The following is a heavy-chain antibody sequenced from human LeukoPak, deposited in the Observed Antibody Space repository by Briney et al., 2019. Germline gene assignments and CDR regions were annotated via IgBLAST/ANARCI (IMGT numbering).Heavy chain of an antibody. Sequence: SETLSLTCTVSGGSIRSYYWSWIRQPAGKGLEWIGRIYGSGTITYNPSLKSRVSMSVDTSRNQFSLNLRYVTAADTAVDYCARDSGTTGEVKFDPWGQGALVTVSS. CDR3: ARDSGTTGEVKFDP. V-gene: IGHV4-4*07. J-gene: IGHJ5*02. CDR1: GGSIRSYY. CDR2: IYGSGTI. D-gene: IGHD3-10*01.